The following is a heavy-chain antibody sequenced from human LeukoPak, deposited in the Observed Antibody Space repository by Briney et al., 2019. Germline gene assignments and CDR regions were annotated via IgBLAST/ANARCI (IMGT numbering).Heavy chain of an antibody. D-gene: IGHD6-13*01. CDR3: ARDGTAPGLYFDL. Sequence: GGSLRLSCAVSGFTLSDYWMNWVRQAPGKGLEWVASIRQDGGEKSYVDSVRGRFTISRDNTKNSLYLQMSSLRAEDTAVYYCARDGTAPGLYFDLWGQGTLVTVSS. CDR2: IRQDGGEK. V-gene: IGHV3-7*01. J-gene: IGHJ4*01. CDR1: GFTLSDYW.